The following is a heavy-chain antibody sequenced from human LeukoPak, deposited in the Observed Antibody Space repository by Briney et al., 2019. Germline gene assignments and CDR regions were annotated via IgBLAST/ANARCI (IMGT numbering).Heavy chain of an antibody. CDR3: ARIIGYDELGVD. J-gene: IGHJ4*02. CDR2: IYHSGST. CDR1: GYSISGGYY. V-gene: IGHV4-38-2*01. D-gene: IGHD7-27*01. Sequence: SETLSLTCAVSGYSISGGYYWGWIRQPPGKGLEWIGSIYHSGSTYYNPSLKSRVTISVDTSKNQFSLKLSSVTAADTAVYYCARIIGYDELGVDWGQGTLVTVSS.